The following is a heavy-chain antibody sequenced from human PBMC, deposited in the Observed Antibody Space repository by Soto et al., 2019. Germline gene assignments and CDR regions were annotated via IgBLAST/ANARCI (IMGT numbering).Heavy chain of an antibody. D-gene: IGHD1-26*01. CDR2: IKQDGSEK. CDR3: ASSGSYYYYYVVV. Sequence: GGSLRLSCAASGFTFSSYWMSWVRQAPGKGLEWVANIKQDGSEKYYVDSVKGRFTISRDNAKNSLYLQMNSLRAEDTAVYYCASSGSYYYYYVVVWGKGTTVTVSS. V-gene: IGHV3-7*03. CDR1: GFTFSSYW. J-gene: IGHJ6*03.